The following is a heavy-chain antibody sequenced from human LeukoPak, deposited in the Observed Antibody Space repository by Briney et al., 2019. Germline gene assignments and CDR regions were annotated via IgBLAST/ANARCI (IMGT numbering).Heavy chain of an antibody. Sequence: GGSLKLSCTASGFTFGDYAMSWVRQAPGKGLEWVGFIRSKAYGGTTEYAASVKGRFTISRDDSKSIAYLQMNSLKTEDTAVYSCTSTRDIVVVPPAIAPFDYWGQGTLVTVSS. CDR3: TSTRDIVVVPPAIAPFDY. J-gene: IGHJ4*02. V-gene: IGHV3-49*04. CDR2: IRSKAYGGTT. D-gene: IGHD2-2*01. CDR1: GFTFGDYA.